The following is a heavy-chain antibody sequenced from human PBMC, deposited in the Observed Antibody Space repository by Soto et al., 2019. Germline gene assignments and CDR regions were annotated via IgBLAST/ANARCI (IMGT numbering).Heavy chain of an antibody. CDR2: IKRDGSEK. J-gene: IGHJ4*02. CDR3: ARVRANDYEIDY. CDR1: EFMFGSYW. V-gene: IGHV3-7*03. Sequence: EMQLVESGGGLVQPGGSVRLSCAASEFMFGSYWMTWVRHAPGKGLEWVANIKRDGSEKFYVDSVKGRFTISRDNADNSLFLHMNSLRAEDTAIYYCARVRANDYEIDYWGQGALVTVS. D-gene: IGHD4-17*01.